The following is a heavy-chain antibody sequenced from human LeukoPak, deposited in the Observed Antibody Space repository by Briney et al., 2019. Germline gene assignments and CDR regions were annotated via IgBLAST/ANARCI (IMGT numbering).Heavy chain of an antibody. J-gene: IGHJ4*02. CDR1: GGSISSSSYY. CDR2: IYYSGST. Sequence: SETLSLTCTVSGGSISSSSYYWGWIRQPPGKGLEWIGSIYYSGSTYYNPSLKSRVTISVDTSKNQFSLKLSSVTAADTAVYYCARGSRILVVTRYYFDYWGQGTLVTVSS. CDR3: ARGSRILVVTRYYFDY. D-gene: IGHD3-22*01. V-gene: IGHV4-39*07.